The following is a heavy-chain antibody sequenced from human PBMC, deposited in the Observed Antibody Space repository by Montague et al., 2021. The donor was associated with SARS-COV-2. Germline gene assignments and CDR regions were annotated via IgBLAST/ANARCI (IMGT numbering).Heavy chain of an antibody. D-gene: IGHD3-9*01. V-gene: IGHV1-8*02. CDR1: GYAFNNYD. Sequence: SVTVSCKASGYAFNNYDINWVRQASGQGLEWMGWMNPKSGNSGYAAKFQGRVTMTSDTSLSTAYLELSSLTSDDAAVYFCARGTRYYNVLTAYLNYHFYYLDVWGKGGTVTVSS. CDR3: ARGTRYYNVLTAYLNYHFYYLDV. J-gene: IGHJ6*03. CDR2: MNPKSGNS.